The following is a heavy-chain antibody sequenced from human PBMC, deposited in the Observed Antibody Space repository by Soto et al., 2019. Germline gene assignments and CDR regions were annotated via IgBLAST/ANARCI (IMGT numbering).Heavy chain of an antibody. Sequence: QLQLQESGPGLVKPSETLSLTCTVSGGSVSSSNYYWGWIRQSPGKGLEWIGSIYYSGSTYYNPSLESRVTISVHKSKNQFSLKVISVTAADTAVYYCARLEGLATISYYFDYWGQGTLVTVSS. CDR2: IYYSGST. D-gene: IGHD3-9*01. V-gene: IGHV4-39*01. CDR3: ARLEGLATISYYFDY. J-gene: IGHJ4*02. CDR1: GGSVSSSNYY.